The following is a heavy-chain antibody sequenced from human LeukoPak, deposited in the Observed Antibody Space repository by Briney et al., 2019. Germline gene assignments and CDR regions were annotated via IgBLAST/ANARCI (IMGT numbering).Heavy chain of an antibody. CDR3: ASTKPGFEVVPAAIRGYYYYYYMDV. J-gene: IGHJ6*03. CDR2: IYYSGST. V-gene: IGHV4-31*03. D-gene: IGHD2-2*02. CDR1: GGSISSGGYY. Sequence: TSSETLSLTCTVSGGSISSGGYYWSWIRQHPGKGLEWIGYIYYSGSTYYNPSLKSRVTISVDTSKNQFSLKLSSVTAADTAVYYCASTKPGFEVVPAAIRGYYYYYYMDVWGKGTTVTVSS.